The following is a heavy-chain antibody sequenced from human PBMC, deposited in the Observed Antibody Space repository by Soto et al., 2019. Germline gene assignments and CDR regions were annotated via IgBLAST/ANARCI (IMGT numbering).Heavy chain of an antibody. V-gene: IGHV3-30*18. Sequence: QVLLVESGGGVVQPGGSLRLSCAASGFTFNNYGMHWVRQDPGEWLEWVAVVSYDGRVQYYADSAKARFTISRDNSKNILYLQMTSLRDDDTAVYYCAKEISPKAGKWYFDLWGRGTLVTVSS. CDR2: VSYDGRVQ. J-gene: IGHJ2*01. D-gene: IGHD6-19*01. CDR3: AKEISPKAGKWYFDL. CDR1: GFTFNNYG.